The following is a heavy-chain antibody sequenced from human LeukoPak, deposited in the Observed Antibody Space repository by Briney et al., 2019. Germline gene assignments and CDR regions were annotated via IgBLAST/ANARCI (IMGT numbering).Heavy chain of an antibody. D-gene: IGHD3-16*01. CDR1: GLTFNNYA. V-gene: IGHV3-23*01. CDR2: ISKSGDHT. J-gene: IGHJ6*02. CDR3: ATSWGPDTSAFRWGRDGMDV. Sequence: GGSLRLSGAVSGLTFNNYAMSWVRQAPGKGLEWVSAISKSGDHTYYAASAKGRFTIYRDNSKNTQYLQMNSLRAEDTAVYYCATSWGPDTSAFRWGRDGMDVWGQGTTVIVS.